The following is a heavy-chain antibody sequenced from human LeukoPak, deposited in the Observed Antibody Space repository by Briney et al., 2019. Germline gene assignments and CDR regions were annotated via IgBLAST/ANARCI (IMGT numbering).Heavy chain of an antibody. CDR2: IKRKTDGGTT. Sequence: GGSLRLSCAASGFTFSNAWMSWVRQAPGKGLEWVGHIKRKTDGGTTDYAAPVKGRFTISRDESKNTLYLQMSSLKTEDTAVYYCTTEGSYWGQGTLVTVSS. CDR3: TTEGSY. CDR1: GFTFSNAW. J-gene: IGHJ4*02. V-gene: IGHV3-15*01.